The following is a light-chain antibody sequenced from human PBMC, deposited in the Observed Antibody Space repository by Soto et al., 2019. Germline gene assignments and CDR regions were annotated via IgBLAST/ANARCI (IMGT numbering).Light chain of an antibody. CDR2: YIS. V-gene: IGKV3D-15*01. CDR1: QSAGNF. CDR3: QQHNQWPIT. Sequence: EIVITQSPATLSVSPGETASLSCRASQSAGNFLAWYQQKPGQAPRLLIYYISTRATGIPARFSGRGSGTEFTLTINSLKSEDSAVYDCQQHNQWPITFGPGTRREIK. J-gene: IGKJ5*01.